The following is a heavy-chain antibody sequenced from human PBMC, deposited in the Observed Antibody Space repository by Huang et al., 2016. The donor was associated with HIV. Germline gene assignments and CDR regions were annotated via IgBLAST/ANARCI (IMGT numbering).Heavy chain of an antibody. Sequence: QVQLQESGPGLVKPSETLSLTCTVSGGSISTYYWSWIRQPPGKGLEWIGSSYYSGSTNYNPSLKSRVTISVDTSKNQFSLKLSSVTAADTAVYYCARGAQGKYCSGGSCYYFDYWGQGTLVTVSS. CDR3: ARGAQGKYCSGGSCYYFDY. D-gene: IGHD2-15*01. V-gene: IGHV4-59*01. CDR1: GGSISTYY. J-gene: IGHJ4*02. CDR2: SYYSGST.